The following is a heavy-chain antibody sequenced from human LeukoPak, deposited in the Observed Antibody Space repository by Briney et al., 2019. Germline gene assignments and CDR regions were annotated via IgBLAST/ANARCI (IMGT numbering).Heavy chain of an antibody. D-gene: IGHD1-26*01. Sequence: GGSLRLSCVASGISFSNYGTHWVRRAPGKGLEWVTFMQYDGSVEFYADSVKGRFTISRDNSRNTLYLQMHSLSVEDTAVYYCARDTSGSPSEYWGQGTLVTVSS. CDR3: ARDTSGSPSEY. CDR1: GISFSNYG. CDR2: MQYDGSVE. J-gene: IGHJ4*02. V-gene: IGHV3-30*02.